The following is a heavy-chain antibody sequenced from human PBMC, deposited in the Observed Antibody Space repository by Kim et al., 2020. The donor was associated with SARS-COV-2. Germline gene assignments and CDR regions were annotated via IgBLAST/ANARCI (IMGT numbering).Heavy chain of an antibody. Sequence: PSLKSRVTISVDTSKNQFSLKLSSVTAADTAVYYCARDRHYYDSSGYFDYWGQGTLVTVSS. V-gene: IGHV4-30-2*05. J-gene: IGHJ4*02. D-gene: IGHD3-22*01. CDR3: ARDRHYYDSSGYFDY.